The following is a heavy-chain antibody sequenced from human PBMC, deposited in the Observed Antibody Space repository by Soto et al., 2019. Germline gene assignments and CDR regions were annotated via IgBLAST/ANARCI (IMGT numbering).Heavy chain of an antibody. J-gene: IGHJ4*02. V-gene: IGHV4-30-2*01. CDR1: GGSISSAGYA. CDR3: ARDKITGLFDY. CDR2: INHSGST. D-gene: IGHD2-8*02. Sequence: TLSLPCAVSGGSISSAGYAWSLIRQPPGKGLEWIGEINHSGSTNYNPSLKSRVTISVDTSKNQFSLKLTSVTAADTAVYYCARDKITGLFDYWGQGTLVTVSS.